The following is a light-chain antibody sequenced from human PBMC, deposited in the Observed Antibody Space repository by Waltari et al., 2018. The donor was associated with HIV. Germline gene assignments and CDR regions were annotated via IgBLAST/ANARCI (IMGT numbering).Light chain of an antibody. CDR3: QQRSNWPPWS. CDR2: DAS. CDR1: QSVGSF. J-gene: IGKJ1*01. Sequence: EIVLTQSPVILSLSPGKRATLSCWASQSVGSFLAWYQQRPGQSPSLLIYDASRRATGVPARFSGSGSGTNFTLTIKNLEPEDVAIYYCQQRSNWPPWSFGQGTRVDIK. V-gene: IGKV3-11*01.